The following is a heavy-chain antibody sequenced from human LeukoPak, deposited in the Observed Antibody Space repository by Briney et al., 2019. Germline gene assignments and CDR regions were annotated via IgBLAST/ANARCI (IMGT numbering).Heavy chain of an antibody. CDR2: INTNTGNP. CDR3: ARGGASTWYYYGSGSYYAYDY. V-gene: IGHV7-4-1*02. CDR1: GYTFTSYA. D-gene: IGHD3-10*01. Sequence: ASVKVSCKASGYTFTSYAMNWVRQAPGQGPEWMGWINTNTGNPTYAQGFTGRFVFSLDTSVSTAYLQISSLKAEDTAVYYCARGGASTWYYYGSGSYYAYDYWGQGTLVTVSS. J-gene: IGHJ4*02.